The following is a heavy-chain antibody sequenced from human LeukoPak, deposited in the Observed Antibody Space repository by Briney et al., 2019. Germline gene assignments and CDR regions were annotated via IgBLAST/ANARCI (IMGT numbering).Heavy chain of an antibody. CDR2: INPNSGGT. J-gene: IGHJ4*02. D-gene: IGHD3-22*01. Sequence: ASVKVSCKASGYTFTGYYLHWVRQAPGQGLEWMGWINPNSGGTNYAQKFQGRVTMTRDTSISTAYMELSRLRSDDTAVYYCARDRDYYDSSGYYYYDYWGQGTLVTVSS. V-gene: IGHV1-2*02. CDR1: GYTFTGYY. CDR3: ARDRDYYDSSGYYYYDY.